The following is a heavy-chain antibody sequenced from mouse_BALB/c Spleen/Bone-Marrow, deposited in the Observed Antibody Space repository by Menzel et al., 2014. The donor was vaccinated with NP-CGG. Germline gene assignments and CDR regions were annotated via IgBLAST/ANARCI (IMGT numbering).Heavy chain of an antibody. CDR1: GYTFTDTW. CDR3: ARDY. CDR2: INPSTGCA. J-gene: IGHJ2*01. Sequence: QVQLQQSGPELAKPGASVKMSCKASGYTFTDTWIHWIKQRPGQGLEWIGYINPSTGCAEYNQNFKDKATLTVDKSSSTAYMQLSSLTSEDSAVYYCARDYWGQGTTLTVSS. V-gene: IGHV1-7*01.